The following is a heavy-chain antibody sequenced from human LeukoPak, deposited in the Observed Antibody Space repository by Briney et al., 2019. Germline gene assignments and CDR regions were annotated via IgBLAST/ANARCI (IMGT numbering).Heavy chain of an antibody. CDR2: IIPILGIA. D-gene: IGHD6-13*01. Sequence: SVKDSWKASGGTFSSYAISWVRQAPGQGLEWMGRIIPILGIANYAQKFQGRVTITADKSTSTAYMELSSLRSEDTAVYYCARERAAAGTVSFDYWGQGTLVTVSS. CDR3: ARERAAAGTVSFDY. CDR1: GGTFSSYA. V-gene: IGHV1-69*04. J-gene: IGHJ4*02.